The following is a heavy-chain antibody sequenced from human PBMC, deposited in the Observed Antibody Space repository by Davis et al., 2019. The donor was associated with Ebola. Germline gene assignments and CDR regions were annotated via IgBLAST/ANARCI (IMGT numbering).Heavy chain of an antibody. D-gene: IGHD3-10*01. CDR3: AKDYCDY. J-gene: IGHJ4*02. Sequence: GSLRLSCAVYGGSFSGYYWSWIRQPPGKGLEWIGEINHSGSTNYNPSLKSRVTISVGTSKNQFSLKLSSVTAADTAVYYCAKDYCDYWGQGTLVTVSS. CDR1: GGSFSGYY. V-gene: IGHV4-34*01. CDR2: INHSGST.